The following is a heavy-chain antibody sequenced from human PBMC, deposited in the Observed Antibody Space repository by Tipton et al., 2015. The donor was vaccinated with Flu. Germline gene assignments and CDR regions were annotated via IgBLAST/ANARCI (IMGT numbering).Heavy chain of an antibody. J-gene: IGHJ4*02. V-gene: IGHV3-7*01. CDR1: SFTFSTYW. CDR2: IKKDGSEE. Sequence: SLRLSCEASSFTFSTYWMNWVRQAPGKGLEWVAIIKKDGSEELYADSVKGRFTISRDNGKNSLYLQMDSLTADDTAVYYCAGGSGWLILDWGQGTLVTVSS. D-gene: IGHD6-19*01. CDR3: AGGSGWLILD.